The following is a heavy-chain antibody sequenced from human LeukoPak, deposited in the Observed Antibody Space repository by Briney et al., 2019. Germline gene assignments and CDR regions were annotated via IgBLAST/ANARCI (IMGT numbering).Heavy chain of an antibody. CDR2: IYHRGSA. D-gene: IGHD6-13*01. J-gene: IGHJ4*02. CDR3: ARVSIAAFDY. V-gene: IGHV4-30-2*05. Sequence: SETLSLTCTVSGGSISSDTYYWSWIRQPPGKGLEWIGYIYHRGSAYYNPSLESRVTISVDTSKNQFSLKLSSVTAADTAVYYCARVSIAAFDYWGQGTLVTVSS. CDR1: GGSISSDTYY.